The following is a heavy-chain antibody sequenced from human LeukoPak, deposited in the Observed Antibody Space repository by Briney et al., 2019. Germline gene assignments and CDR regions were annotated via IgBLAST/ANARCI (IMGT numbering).Heavy chain of an antibody. CDR2: IKQDGSEK. D-gene: IGHD2-2*01. Sequence: GGSLRLSWAASGFTFSSYWMSWVRQAPGKGLEWVAKIKQDGSEKYYVDSVKGRFTISRDNAKNSLYLQMNSLRAEDTAVYYCARDLRGYCSSTSCYEAFFDYWGQGTLVTVSS. CDR3: ARDLRGYCSSTSCYEAFFDY. J-gene: IGHJ4*02. V-gene: IGHV3-7*01. CDR1: GFTFSSYW.